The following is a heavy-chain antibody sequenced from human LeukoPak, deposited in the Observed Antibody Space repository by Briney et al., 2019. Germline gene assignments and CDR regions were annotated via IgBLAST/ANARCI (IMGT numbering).Heavy chain of an antibody. D-gene: IGHD3-16*02. CDR3: AREARLGELSPSGY. CDR1: GFTFGSYS. Sequence: PGGSLRLSCAASGFTFGSYSMNWVLQAPGKGLQWVSAISSSSSYIYYADSVKGRFTISRDNAKNSLYLQMNSLRAEDTAVYYCAREARLGELSPSGYWGQGTLVTVSS. J-gene: IGHJ4*02. CDR2: ISSSSSYI. V-gene: IGHV3-21*01.